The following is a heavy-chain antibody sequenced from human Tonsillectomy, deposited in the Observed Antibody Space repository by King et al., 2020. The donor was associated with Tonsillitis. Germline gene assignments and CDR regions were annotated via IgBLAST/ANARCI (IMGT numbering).Heavy chain of an antibody. CDR1: GFTFSSYG. D-gene: IGHD3-16*01. Sequence: VQLVESGGGVVQPGRSLRLSCAASGFTFSSYGMHWVRQAPGKGLEWVAVLWYDGSNKYYADSVKGRFTISRDNSKNTLYLQMNSLRAEDTAVYYCAREWGHYYYYMDVWGKGTTVTVSS. V-gene: IGHV3-33*08. CDR3: AREWGHYYYYMDV. CDR2: LWYDGSNK. J-gene: IGHJ6*03.